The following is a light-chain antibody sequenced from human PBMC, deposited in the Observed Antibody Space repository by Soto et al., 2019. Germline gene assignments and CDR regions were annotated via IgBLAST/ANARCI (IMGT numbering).Light chain of an antibody. CDR2: DVI. V-gene: IGLV2-11*01. J-gene: IGLJ1*01. CDR1: SSDVGGYNY. CDR3: CSYAGSFTFV. Sequence: QSALTQPRSVSGSPGQSVTISCTGTSSDVGGYNYVSWYQQHPGTAPKLMIYDVIKRPSGVPDRFSGSKSGNTASLTISGLQAEAEADYYCCSYAGSFTFVFGTGTKVTVL.